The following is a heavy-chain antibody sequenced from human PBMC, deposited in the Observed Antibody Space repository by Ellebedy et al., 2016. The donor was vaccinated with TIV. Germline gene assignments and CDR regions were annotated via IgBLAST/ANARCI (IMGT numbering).Heavy chain of an antibody. CDR2: IKQDGSEI. Sequence: GESLKISXAASGFTFSTYWMHWVRQAPGKGLEWVANIKQDGSEIYYVDSVKGRFTISRDNAKNSLYLQMNSLRAEDTAVYYCVRDKIVGATIFDYWGQGTLVTVSS. CDR1: GFTFSTYW. D-gene: IGHD1-26*01. CDR3: VRDKIVGATIFDY. V-gene: IGHV3-7*01. J-gene: IGHJ4*02.